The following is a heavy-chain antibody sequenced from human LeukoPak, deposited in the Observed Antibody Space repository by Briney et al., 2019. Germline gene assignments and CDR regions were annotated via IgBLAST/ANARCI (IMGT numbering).Heavy chain of an antibody. Sequence: SETLSLTCAVYGGSFSGYYWGWIRQPPGKGLEWTGSIDHSGSTYYNPSLKSRITISVDTSKNQFSLKLSSVTAADTAVYYCARDYSGEWEQLTGWWFDPWGQGTLVIVSS. CDR1: GGSFSGYY. V-gene: IGHV4-38-2*02. J-gene: IGHJ5*02. CDR3: ARDYSGEWEQLTGWWFDP. CDR2: IDHSGST. D-gene: IGHD1-26*01.